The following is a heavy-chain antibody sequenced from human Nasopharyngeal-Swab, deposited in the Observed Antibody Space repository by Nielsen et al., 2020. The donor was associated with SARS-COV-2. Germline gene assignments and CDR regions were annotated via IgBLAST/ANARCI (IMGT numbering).Heavy chain of an antibody. D-gene: IGHD2-2*01. V-gene: IGHV4-34*01. CDR1: GGSFSGYY. CDR3: AREVMGYCSRTNCPDYYNYMDV. J-gene: IGHJ6*03. Sequence: SETLSLTYALSGGSFSGYYWSWIRQPPGMGLEWIGEVNHRGGANYLPSLRGRVTLSLDTSKSQFSLKLDSVTAADTAVYFCAREVMGYCSRTNCPDYYNYMDVWGEGTAVTVSS. CDR2: VNHRGGA.